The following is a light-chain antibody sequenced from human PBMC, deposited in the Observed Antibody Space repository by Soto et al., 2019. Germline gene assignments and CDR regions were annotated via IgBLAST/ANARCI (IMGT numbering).Light chain of an antibody. V-gene: IGKV1-5*01. CDR1: QSISSW. J-gene: IGKJ1*01. CDR3: QQYNSYSLT. Sequence: DIQMTQSPSTLSASVGDRATITCRASQSISSWLAWYQQKPGKAPKLLIYDASSLESGVPSRFSGSGSGTEFTLTISSLQPDDFATYYCQQYNSYSLTFGQGTKVDNK. CDR2: DAS.